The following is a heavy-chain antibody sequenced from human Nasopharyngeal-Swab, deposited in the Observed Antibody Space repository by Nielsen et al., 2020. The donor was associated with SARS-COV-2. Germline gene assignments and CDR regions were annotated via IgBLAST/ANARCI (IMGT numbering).Heavy chain of an antibody. CDR1: GGSFSGYY. CDR3: ARDIGVAGALFDY. V-gene: IGHV4-59*01. CDR2: IYYSGST. J-gene: IGHJ4*02. D-gene: IGHD6-19*01. Sequence: GSLRLSCAVYGGSFSGYYWSWIRQPPGKGLEWIGYIYYSGSTNYNPSLKSRVTISVDTSKNQFSLKLSSVTAADTAVYYCARDIGVAGALFDYWGQGTLVTVSS.